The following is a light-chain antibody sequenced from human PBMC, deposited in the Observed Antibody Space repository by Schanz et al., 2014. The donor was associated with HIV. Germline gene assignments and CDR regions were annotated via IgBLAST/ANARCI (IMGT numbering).Light chain of an antibody. CDR3: ATWVDSLNGWV. J-gene: IGLJ3*02. CDR2: NTY. CDR1: SSSIKTNT. V-gene: IGLV1-44*01. Sequence: QSVLTQPPSVSGAPGQRVTISCSGSSSSIKTNTVNWFQQLPGTAPKLLIYNTYHRPSGVPDRFSGSESGTSASLVISGLQSQDEADYYCATWVDSLNGWVFGGGTKLTVL.